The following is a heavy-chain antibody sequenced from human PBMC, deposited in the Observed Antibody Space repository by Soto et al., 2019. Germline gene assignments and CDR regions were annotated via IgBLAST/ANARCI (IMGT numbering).Heavy chain of an antibody. J-gene: IGHJ5*02. CDR3: ARGVGSGSYYNQYTWFDP. Sequence: QVQLVQSGGEVKKPGASVKVSCKASGYTFTNYGISWVRQAPGQGLEWMGWINVYNGNTKYAQKVQDRVTMTTDTSTGTAYMEPGSLRSDATAVSYCARGVGSGSYYNQYTWFDPWGQGTLVTVSS. CDR1: GYTFTNYG. D-gene: IGHD3-10*01. V-gene: IGHV1-18*01. CDR2: INVYNGNT.